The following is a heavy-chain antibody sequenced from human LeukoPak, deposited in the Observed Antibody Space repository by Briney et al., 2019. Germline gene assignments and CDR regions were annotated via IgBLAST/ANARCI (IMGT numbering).Heavy chain of an antibody. CDR3: ARTVGATGAFDI. D-gene: IGHD1-26*01. CDR2: ISAYTCST. Sequence: ASVQVSCKASGYTFINYGLTWVRQAPGHGFEWMGWISAYTCSTNYAQKLQGRVTMPTDPSTSTAYMDLRSLRSDDTAVYYCARTVGATGAFDIWGQGTMVIVSS. CDR1: GYTFINYG. J-gene: IGHJ3*02. V-gene: IGHV1-18*01.